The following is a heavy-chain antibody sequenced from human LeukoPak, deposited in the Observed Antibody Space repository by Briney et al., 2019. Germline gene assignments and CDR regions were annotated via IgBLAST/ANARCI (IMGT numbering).Heavy chain of an antibody. D-gene: IGHD3-10*01. CDR1: GFTFSIYW. J-gene: IGHJ4*02. Sequence: GGSLRLSCAASGFTFSIYWMSWVRQAPGKGLEWVANIKQDGSEKYYVDSVKGRFTIYRDNAKNSLYLQMNSLRAEDRAVYYCARDTEDMVRGNVGIDYWGQGTLVTVSS. CDR2: IKQDGSEK. CDR3: ARDTEDMVRGNVGIDY. V-gene: IGHV3-7*01.